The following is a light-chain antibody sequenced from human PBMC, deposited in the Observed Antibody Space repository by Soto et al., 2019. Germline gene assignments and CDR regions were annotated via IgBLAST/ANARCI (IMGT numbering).Light chain of an antibody. CDR2: DVS. V-gene: IGLV2-14*01. CDR3: SSYTSSSTLMV. Sequence: QSALTQPASVSGSPGQSITISCTGTSSDVGGYNYVSWYQQHPGKAPKLMIYDVSNRPSGVSNRFSGSKSGNTASLTISGXXXXXXXXXYCSSYTSSSTLMVFGGGTKLTV. J-gene: IGLJ2*01. CDR1: SSDVGGYNY.